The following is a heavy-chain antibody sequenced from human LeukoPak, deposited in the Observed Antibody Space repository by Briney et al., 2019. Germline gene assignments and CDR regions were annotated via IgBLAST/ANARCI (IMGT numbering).Heavy chain of an antibody. J-gene: IGHJ4*02. CDR2: INHSGGT. V-gene: IGHV4-34*01. Sequence: SETLSLTCAVYGGSFSDYYWSWIRQPPGKGLEWVGEINHSGGTNYNPSLKSRVTISVDTSKNQFSLKLSSVTAADTAVYYCARGLGGGNSICFDYWGQGPLVTVSS. D-gene: IGHD4-23*01. CDR1: GGSFSDYY. CDR3: ARGLGGGNSICFDY.